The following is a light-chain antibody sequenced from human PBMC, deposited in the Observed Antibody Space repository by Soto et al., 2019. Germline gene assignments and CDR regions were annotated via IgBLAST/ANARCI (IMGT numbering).Light chain of an antibody. CDR3: QQYASFWT. CDR2: KAS. V-gene: IGKV1-5*03. J-gene: IGKJ1*01. Sequence: DIQMTQSPSTLSASVGDRVTITCRATQSISNSLAWYQQKPGKAPKLLIYKASSLESGVPSRFSGSGSGTEFTLTITSLQPDDFETYYCQQYASFWTFGQGTKVEIK. CDR1: QSISNS.